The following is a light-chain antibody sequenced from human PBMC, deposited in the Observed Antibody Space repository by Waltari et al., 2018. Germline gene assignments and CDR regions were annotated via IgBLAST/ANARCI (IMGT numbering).Light chain of an antibody. V-gene: IGLV2-14*03. J-gene: IGLJ2*01. CDR2: DVR. CDR1: NSDVGDFDY. CDR3: SSYTSSSALLI. Sequence: QSALTQPASVSGSPGQSITISCAGTNSDVGDFDYVSWYQQHPGKAPKLIIYDVRRRPSGVSARCSGSKSGNKASLTISGLRAEDEADYYCSSYTSSSALLIFGGGTKVTVL.